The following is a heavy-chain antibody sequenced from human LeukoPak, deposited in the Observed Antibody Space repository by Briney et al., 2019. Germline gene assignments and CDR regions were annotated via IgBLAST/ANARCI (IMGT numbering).Heavy chain of an antibody. CDR3: TRVARIVVVVAATYYYYGMVV. Sequence: PGGSLRLSCTASGFTFGDYAMSWVRQAPGKGLEWVGFIRSKAYGGTTEYAASVKGRFTISRDDSKSIAYLQMNSLKTEDTAVYYCTRVARIVVVVAATYYYYGMVVWGQGTTVTVSS. CDR2: IRSKAYGGTT. J-gene: IGHJ6*02. V-gene: IGHV3-49*04. D-gene: IGHD2-15*01. CDR1: GFTFGDYA.